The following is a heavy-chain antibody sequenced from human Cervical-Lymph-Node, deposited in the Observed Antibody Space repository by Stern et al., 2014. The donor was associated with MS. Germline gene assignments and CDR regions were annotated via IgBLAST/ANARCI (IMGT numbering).Heavy chain of an antibody. CDR3: ARDGRHTDNYGLDV. CDR1: GGTFNVYA. D-gene: IGHD3-9*01. Sequence: VQLVESGAEVKKPGSSVKISCKASGGTFNVYAINWLRQAPGQGLEWMGGLIPIFGTANYAQKFQDRVTIPADESTRTSSMQLSSLRFDDTAVYYCARDGRHTDNYGLDVWGQGTTVIVSS. V-gene: IGHV1-69*01. J-gene: IGHJ6*02. CDR2: LIPIFGTA.